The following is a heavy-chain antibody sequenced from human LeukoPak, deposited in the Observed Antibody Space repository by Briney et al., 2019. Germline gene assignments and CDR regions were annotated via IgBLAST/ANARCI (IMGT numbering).Heavy chain of an antibody. Sequence: GGSLRLSCAASGFTFSSYSMNWVRQAPGKGLEWVSSISSSSSYIYYADSVKGRFTISRDNAKNSLYLQMNSLRAEDTAVYYCARWGFGELPDYWGQGTLVTVSS. CDR1: GFTFSSYS. CDR3: ARWGFGELPDY. CDR2: ISSSSSYI. D-gene: IGHD3-10*01. J-gene: IGHJ4*02. V-gene: IGHV3-21*01.